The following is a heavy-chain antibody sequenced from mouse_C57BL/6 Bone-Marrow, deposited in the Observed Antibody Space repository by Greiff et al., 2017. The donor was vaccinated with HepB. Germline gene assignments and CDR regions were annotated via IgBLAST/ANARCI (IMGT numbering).Heavy chain of an antibody. CDR1: GFTFSSYA. CDR3: ARGKIYFDY. J-gene: IGHJ2*01. Sequence: VKLMESGGGLVKPGGSLKLSCAASGFTFSSYAMSWVRQTPEKRLEWVATISDGGSYTYYPDNVKGRFTISRDNAKNNLYLQMSHLKSEDTAMYYCARGKIYFDYWGQGTTLTVSS. V-gene: IGHV5-4*03. CDR2: ISDGGSYT.